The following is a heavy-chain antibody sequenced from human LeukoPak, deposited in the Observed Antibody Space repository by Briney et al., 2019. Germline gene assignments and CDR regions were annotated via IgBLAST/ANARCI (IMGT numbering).Heavy chain of an antibody. CDR3: AKGRGAYYYAMDV. J-gene: IGHJ6*02. Sequence: PGRSLRLSCAASGFIFSKCGMHWVRQAPGKGLEWVAVISYDGSNKNYADSVKGRFTISRDNSENTLYPQMNSLRVEDTAVYYCAKGRGAYYYAMDVWGQGTTVTVSS. CDR1: GFIFSKCG. D-gene: IGHD3-16*01. V-gene: IGHV3-30*18. CDR2: ISYDGSNK.